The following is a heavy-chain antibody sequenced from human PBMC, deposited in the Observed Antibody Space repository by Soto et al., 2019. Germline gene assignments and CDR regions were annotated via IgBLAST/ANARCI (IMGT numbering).Heavy chain of an antibody. Sequence: QTGGSLRLSCAASGFSFSSYAMTWVRQAPGKGLEWVSAISGNGGSTYYADSVKGRFTISRDNSKNTLYLQMNSLIAEDTAMYYCAKVADYYDPARNAFDIWGQGTMVTVSS. CDR2: ISGNGGST. J-gene: IGHJ3*02. D-gene: IGHD3-22*01. CDR1: GFSFSSYA. CDR3: AKVADYYDPARNAFDI. V-gene: IGHV3-23*01.